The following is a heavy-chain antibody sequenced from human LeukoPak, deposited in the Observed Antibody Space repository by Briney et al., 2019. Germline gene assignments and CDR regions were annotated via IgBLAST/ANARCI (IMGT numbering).Heavy chain of an antibody. CDR1: GFTFSSSA. V-gene: IGHV3-23*01. J-gene: IGHJ4*02. D-gene: IGHD1-26*01. Sequence: PGGSLRLSCAASGFTFSSSAMSWVRQVPGKGLEWVSGISASGGSTSYADSVRGRFTISRDNSKNTLYVQMNSLRDEDTAVYYCARGPYTGSYYPLPYWGQGTLVTVSS. CDR2: ISASGGST. CDR3: ARGPYTGSYYPLPY.